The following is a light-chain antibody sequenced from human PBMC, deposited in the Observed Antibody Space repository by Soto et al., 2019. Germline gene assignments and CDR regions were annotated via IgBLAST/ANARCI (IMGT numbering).Light chain of an antibody. J-gene: IGLJ2*01. CDR1: SSDVGSYDL. CDR2: EVS. CDR3: CSYATTTL. V-gene: IGLV2-23*02. Sequence: QSALTQPASVSGSPGQSITISCTGTSSDVGSYDLVSWYQQHPGNAPKLMIYEVSKRPSGVSDRFSGSKSGNTASLTISGLQADDEADYYCCSYATTTLFGGGTKRTVL.